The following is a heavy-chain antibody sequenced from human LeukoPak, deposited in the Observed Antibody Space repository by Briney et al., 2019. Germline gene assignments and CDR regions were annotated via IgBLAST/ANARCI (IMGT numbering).Heavy chain of an antibody. J-gene: IGHJ5*02. V-gene: IGHV3-23*01. D-gene: IGHD2-21*01. CDR3: AKIFHTDGYCLGERLFDA. CDR1: GFTFNNYA. Sequence: GRSLRLSCAASGFTFNNYAMSWVRQAPGKGPEWLSAISGSGGSTTDADSVKGRFTTSRDNSKSTLYLQMNSLRAEDTAIYYCAKIFHTDGYCLGERLFDAWGQGTLVTVSS. CDR2: ISGSGGST.